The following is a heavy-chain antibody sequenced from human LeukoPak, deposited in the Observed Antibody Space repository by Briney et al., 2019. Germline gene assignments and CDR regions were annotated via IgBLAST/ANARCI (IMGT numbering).Heavy chain of an antibody. CDR3: ARDSDWLLFDY. CDR2: IYSDDRT. D-gene: IGHD3-9*01. V-gene: IGHV3-53*01. J-gene: IGHJ4*02. Sequence: GGSLRLSCAASGVTVSGNYMSWVRQAPGKGLEWVSVIYSDDRTYYADSVKGRFTISRDNGKNTLYRHMNSLRADDTAVYYCARDSDWLLFDYWGQGTLVTVSS. CDR1: GVTVSGNY.